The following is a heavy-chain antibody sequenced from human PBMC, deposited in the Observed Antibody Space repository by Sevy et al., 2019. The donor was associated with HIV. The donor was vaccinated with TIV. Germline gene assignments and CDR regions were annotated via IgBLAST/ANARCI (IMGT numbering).Heavy chain of an antibody. J-gene: IGHJ4*02. Sequence: ASVKVSCKVSGYTLTELSMHWVRQAPGKGLEWMGGFDPEDGETIYAQKFQGRVTMTEDTSTDTAYMELSSLRSEDTAVYHCATPLRQYGSGSYHYFDYWGQGTLVTVSS. CDR1: GYTLTELS. CDR2: FDPEDGET. CDR3: ATPLRQYGSGSYHYFDY. V-gene: IGHV1-24*01. D-gene: IGHD3-10*01.